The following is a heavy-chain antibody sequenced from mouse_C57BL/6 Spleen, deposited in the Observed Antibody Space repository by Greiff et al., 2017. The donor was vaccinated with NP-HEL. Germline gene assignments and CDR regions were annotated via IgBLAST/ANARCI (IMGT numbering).Heavy chain of an antibody. CDR3: ARFYYYERYFDY. J-gene: IGHJ2*01. D-gene: IGHD1-1*01. CDR2: LYPGSGST. V-gene: IGHV1-55*01. CDR1: GYTFTSYW. Sequence: QVQLQQPGAELVKPGASVKMSCKASGYTFTSYWITWVKQRPGQGLEWIGDLYPGSGSTNYNEKFKSKATLTVDTSSSTAYMQLSSLTSEDSAVYYCARFYYYERYFDYWGQGTTLIVSS.